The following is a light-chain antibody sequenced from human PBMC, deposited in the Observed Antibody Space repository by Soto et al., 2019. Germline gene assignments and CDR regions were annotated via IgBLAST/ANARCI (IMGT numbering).Light chain of an antibody. Sequence: EIVLTQSPGTLSLSPGERATLSCRASQSVSSAYLAWYQHKPGQPPTLLIYAASSRVTGIPDRFSGSGSGTEFTLTISRLEPEDFAVYYCQLYGSSSTWTFSQGTKVEIK. CDR1: QSVSSAY. J-gene: IGKJ1*01. CDR3: QLYGSSSTWT. V-gene: IGKV3-20*01. CDR2: AAS.